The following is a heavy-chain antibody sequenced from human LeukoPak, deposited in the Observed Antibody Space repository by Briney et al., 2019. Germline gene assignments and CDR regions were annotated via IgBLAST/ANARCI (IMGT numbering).Heavy chain of an antibody. CDR1: GFTFSSYA. J-gene: IGHJ6*02. V-gene: IGHV3-23*01. D-gene: IGHD4-11*01. CDR3: AKELYSSSLNYYGINV. Sequence: GGSLRLSCAASGFTFSSYAMSWVRQAPGKGLEWVSVISGSGDNTYYADSVKGRFTISRDNSKNTLYLQMNSLRAGDTAVYYCAKELYSSSLNYYGINVWGQGTTVTVSS. CDR2: ISGSGDNT.